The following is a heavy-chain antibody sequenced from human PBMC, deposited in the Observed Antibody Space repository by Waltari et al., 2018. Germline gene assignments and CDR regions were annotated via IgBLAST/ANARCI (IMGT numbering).Heavy chain of an antibody. D-gene: IGHD6-19*01. V-gene: IGHV4-38-2*01. CDR2: IYHSGST. CDR3: ARRVVAGMFDY. J-gene: IGHJ4*02. Sequence: QVQLQESGPGLVKPSETLSLTCAVSGYSISSGYYWGWIRQPPGKGLEWIGSIYHSGSTYYNPSLKSRVTISVDTSKNQFSLKLSSVTAADTAVYYCARRVVAGMFDYWGQGTLVTVSS. CDR1: GYSISSGYY.